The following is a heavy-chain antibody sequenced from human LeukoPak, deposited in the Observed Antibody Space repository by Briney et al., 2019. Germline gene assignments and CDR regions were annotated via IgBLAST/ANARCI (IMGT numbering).Heavy chain of an antibody. CDR2: ISSSSSYI. D-gene: IGHD2-2*01. J-gene: IGHJ6*03. Sequence: GGSLRLSCAASGFTFSSYSMNWVRQAPGKGLEWVSSISSSSSYIYYADSVKGRFTISRDNAKNSLYLQMNSLRAEDTAVYYCAREGHIRVVVPAATDYYYYYMDIWGKGTTVTVSS. V-gene: IGHV3-21*01. CDR3: AREGHIRVVVPAATDYYYYYMDI. CDR1: GFTFSSYS.